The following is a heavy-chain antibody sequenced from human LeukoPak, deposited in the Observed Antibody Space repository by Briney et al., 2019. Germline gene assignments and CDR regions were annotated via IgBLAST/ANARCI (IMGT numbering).Heavy chain of an antibody. V-gene: IGHV4-34*01. J-gene: IGHJ4*02. CDR1: GGSFGGYY. CDR3: TITTGTTLGLMDY. CDR2: INHSGST. D-gene: IGHD1-1*01. Sequence: PSGTLSLTCAVYGGSFGGYYWRWIRQPPGKGLEWIGEINHSGSTNYNPSLKSRVTISVGTSKNQLSLKMSSVTAADTAVYYCTITTGTTLGLMDYWGQGTLVTVSS.